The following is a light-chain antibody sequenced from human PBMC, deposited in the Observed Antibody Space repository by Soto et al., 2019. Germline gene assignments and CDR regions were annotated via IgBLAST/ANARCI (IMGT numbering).Light chain of an antibody. CDR1: QSVSSY. Sequence: EIVLTQSPATLSLSPGERATLSCRASQSVSSYLAWYQQKPGQAPRLLIYGASTRATGTPARFSGSGSGTEFTLTISSLQSEDFGVYSCQQYNDWPALTFGGGTKVDIK. J-gene: IGKJ4*01. CDR2: GAS. V-gene: IGKV3-15*01. CDR3: QQYNDWPALT.